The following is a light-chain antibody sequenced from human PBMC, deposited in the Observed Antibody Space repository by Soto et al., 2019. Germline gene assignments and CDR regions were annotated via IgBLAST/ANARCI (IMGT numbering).Light chain of an antibody. V-gene: IGLV1-40*01. Sequence: QSVLTQPPSVSGAPGQRVTISCTGSISNIGANYDVHWYQQRPGSAPKLLIFANNNRPSGVPDRFSGSKSGTSASLAITGLQAEDEGDYYCQAYDNALSARDVFGTGTKLTVL. CDR3: QAYDNALSARDV. CDR1: ISNIGANYD. J-gene: IGLJ1*01. CDR2: ANN.